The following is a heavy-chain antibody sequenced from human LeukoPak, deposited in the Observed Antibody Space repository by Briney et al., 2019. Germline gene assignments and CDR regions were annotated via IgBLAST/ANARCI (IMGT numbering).Heavy chain of an antibody. J-gene: IGHJ4*02. CDR1: GYTFISYG. CDR3: ARDQGIGSSWYF. Sequence: ASVKVSFKTSGYTFISYGISWVRQAPGQGLEWMGWISAYNGNTNYAQKLQDRVSMTTDTSTRTAYMELRSLRSDDTAVYYCARDQGIGSSWYFWGQGTLVTVSS. CDR2: ISAYNGNT. D-gene: IGHD6-13*01. V-gene: IGHV1-18*01.